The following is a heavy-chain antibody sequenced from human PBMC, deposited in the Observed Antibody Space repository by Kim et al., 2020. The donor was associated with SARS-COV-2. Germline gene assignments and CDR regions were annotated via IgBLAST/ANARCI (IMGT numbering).Heavy chain of an antibody. D-gene: IGHD3-10*01. CDR3: AKEGLYGYYFDY. CDR2: ISYDGSNK. CDR1: GFTFSSYG. J-gene: IGHJ4*02. Sequence: GGSLRLSCAASGFTFSSYGMHWVRQAPGKGLEWVAVISYDGSNKYYADSVKGRFTISRDNSKNTLYLQMNSLRAEDTAVYYCAKEGLYGYYFDYCGQGTLVTVSS. V-gene: IGHV3-30*18.